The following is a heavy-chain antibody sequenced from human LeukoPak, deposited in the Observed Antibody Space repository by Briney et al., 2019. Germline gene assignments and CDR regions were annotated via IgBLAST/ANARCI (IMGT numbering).Heavy chain of an antibody. CDR2: IYTSGST. J-gene: IGHJ5*02. CDR1: GGSISSGGYS. V-gene: IGHV4-61*02. Sequence: PSETLSLTCAVSGGSISSGGYSWSWIRQPAGKGLEWIGRIYTSGSTYYNPSLKSRVTISVDTSKNQFSLKLSSVTAADTAMYYCARNRYYYGSGNYGVPNWFDPWGQGTLVTVSS. CDR3: ARNRYYYGSGNYGVPNWFDP. D-gene: IGHD3-10*01.